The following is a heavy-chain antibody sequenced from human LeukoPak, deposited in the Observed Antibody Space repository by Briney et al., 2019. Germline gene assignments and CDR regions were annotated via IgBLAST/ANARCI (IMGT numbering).Heavy chain of an antibody. J-gene: IGHJ6*03. D-gene: IGHD2-21*01. CDR2: MNPTSGDT. CDR3: ARVVMKAFYYYYMDV. Sequence: ASVKVSCKASGYPFSDYDVNWVRQAPGQGLEWMGWMNPTSGDTGYAQKFQGRVTMTRSMSKNTAYMELSRLRSEDTAVYFCARVVMKAFYYYYMDVWGKGTTIIISS. V-gene: IGHV1-8*01. CDR1: GYPFSDYD.